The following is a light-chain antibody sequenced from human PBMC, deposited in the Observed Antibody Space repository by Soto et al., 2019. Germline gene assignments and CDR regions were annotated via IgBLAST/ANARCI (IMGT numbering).Light chain of an antibody. CDR1: SSNIGTNY. CDR2: RDN. CDR3: AAWDDSLSGHVV. V-gene: IGLV1-47*01. Sequence: QSVLTQPPSASGTPGQKVTISCSGSSSNIGTNYVYWYQQVPGTAPKVLIYRDNQRPSGVPDRFSGSKSGTSASLAISGLRSEDEADYYWAAWDDSLSGHVVFGGGTKLTVL. J-gene: IGLJ2*01.